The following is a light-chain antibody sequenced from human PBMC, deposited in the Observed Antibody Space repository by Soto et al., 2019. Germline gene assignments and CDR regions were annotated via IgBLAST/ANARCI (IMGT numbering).Light chain of an antibody. CDR3: SSYAGNNKLV. V-gene: IGLV2-8*01. CDR1: SSDVGTYNY. CDR2: EVT. Sequence: QSVLTQPPSASGSPGQSVTVSCTGTSSDVGTYNYVSWYQQHSGKAPKLMIYEVTKRPSGVPDRFSGSKSGNTASLTVSGLQAEDEADYYCSSYAGNNKLVFGGGTKLTVL. J-gene: IGLJ3*02.